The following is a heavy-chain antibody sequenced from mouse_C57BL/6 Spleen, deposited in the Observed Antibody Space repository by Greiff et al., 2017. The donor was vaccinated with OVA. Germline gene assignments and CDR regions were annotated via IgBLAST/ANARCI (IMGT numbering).Heavy chain of an antibody. CDR3: ARPDSSGYVGYFDV. V-gene: IGHV1-55*01. CDR2: IYPGSGST. CDR1: GYTFTSYW. Sequence: QVQLKESGAELVKPGASVKMSCKASGYTFTSYWITWVKQRPGQGLEWIGDIYPGSGSTNYNEKFKSKATLTVDTSSSTAYMQLSSLTSEDFAVYYCARPDSSGYVGYFDVWGTGTTVTVSS. J-gene: IGHJ1*03. D-gene: IGHD3-2*02.